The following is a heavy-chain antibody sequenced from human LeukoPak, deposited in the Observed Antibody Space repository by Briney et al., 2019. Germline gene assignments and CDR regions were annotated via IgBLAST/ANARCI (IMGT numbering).Heavy chain of an antibody. CDR1: EFSVGSNY. V-gene: IGHV3-66*01. J-gene: IGHJ4*02. D-gene: IGHD5-12*01. CDR3: AKGGGDSGYSGYGPFDY. CDR2: IYSGGST. Sequence: GGPLRLSCAASEFSVGSNYMTWVRQAPGKGLEWVSLIYSGGSTYYADSVKGRFTISRDNSKNTLYLQMNSLRAEDTAVYYCAKGGGDSGYSGYGPFDYWGQGTLVTVSS.